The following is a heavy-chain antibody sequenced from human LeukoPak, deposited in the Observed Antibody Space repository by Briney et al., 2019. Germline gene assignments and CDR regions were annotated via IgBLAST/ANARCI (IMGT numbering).Heavy chain of an antibody. CDR2: ISWNSGSI. CDR1: GFTFDDYA. V-gene: IGHV3-9*01. J-gene: IGHJ3*02. Sequence: GRSLRLSCAASGFTFDDYAMHWVRQAPGKGLEWVSGISWNSGSIGYADSVKGRFTISRDNAKNSLYLQMNSLRAEDTALYYCAKERDDAFDIWGQGTMVTVSS. CDR3: AKERDDAFDI.